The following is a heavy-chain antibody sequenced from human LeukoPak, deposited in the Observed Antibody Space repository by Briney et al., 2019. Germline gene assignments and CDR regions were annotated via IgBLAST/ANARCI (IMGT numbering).Heavy chain of an antibody. Sequence: PPETLSLTCAVYGGSFSGYYWSWIRQPPGKGLEWIGEISHSGSTNYNPSLKSRVTISVDTSKNQFSLKLSSVTAADTAVYYCASEDCSSTSCYMSGSGHDYWGQGTLVTVSS. V-gene: IGHV4-34*01. D-gene: IGHD2-2*02. J-gene: IGHJ4*02. CDR3: ASEDCSSTSCYMSGSGHDY. CDR2: ISHSGST. CDR1: GGSFSGYY.